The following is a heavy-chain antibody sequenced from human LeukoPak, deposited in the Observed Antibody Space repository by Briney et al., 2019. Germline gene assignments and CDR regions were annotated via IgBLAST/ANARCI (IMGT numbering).Heavy chain of an antibody. CDR1: GFTFSNAW. D-gene: IGHD2-2*01. J-gene: IGHJ3*02. CDR3: TTDMQPEYQDI. V-gene: IGHV3-15*01. CDR2: IKSKTDGGTT. Sequence: PGGSLRLSCAASGFTFSNAWMSWVRQAPGRGLEWVGHIKSKTDGGTTDYAAPVKGRFTISRDDSKNTLYLQMNSLKTEDTAVYYCTTDMQPEYQDIWGQGTMVTVSS.